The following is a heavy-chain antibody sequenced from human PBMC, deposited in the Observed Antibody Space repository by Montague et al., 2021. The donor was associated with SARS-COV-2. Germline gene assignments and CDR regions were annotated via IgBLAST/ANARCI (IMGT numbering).Heavy chain of an antibody. D-gene: IGHD6-19*01. V-gene: IGHV4-34*01. CDR1: GGSFSGYY. CDR2: INHSGST. CDR3: ARDAAVGGIDY. J-gene: IGHJ4*02. Sequence: SETLSLTCAVYGGSFSGYYWSWIRQPPGKGLEWIGEINHSGSTNYNPSLKSRVTISVDTPKNQFSLKLSSVTAADTAVYYCARDAAVGGIDYWGQGTLVTVSS.